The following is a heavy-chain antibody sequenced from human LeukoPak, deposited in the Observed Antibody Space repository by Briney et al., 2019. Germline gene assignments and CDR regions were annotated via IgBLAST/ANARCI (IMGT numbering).Heavy chain of an antibody. CDR1: GYTFTGYY. V-gene: IGHV1-18*04. CDR3: ARGLGGSWFDP. Sequence: GSVKVSCKASGYTFTGYYMHWVRQAPGQGLEWMGWISAYNGNTNYAQKLQGRVTMTTDTSTSTAYMELRSLRSDDTAVYYCARGLGGSWFDPWGQGTLVTVSS. CDR2: ISAYNGNT. D-gene: IGHD3-16*01. J-gene: IGHJ5*02.